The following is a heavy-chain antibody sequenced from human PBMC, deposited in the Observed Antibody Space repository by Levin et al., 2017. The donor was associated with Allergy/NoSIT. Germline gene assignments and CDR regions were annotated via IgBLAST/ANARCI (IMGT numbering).Heavy chain of an antibody. D-gene: IGHD2-15*01. J-gene: IGHJ4*02. Sequence: ETLSLTCAASGFTFSTYSMNWVRQAPGKGLEWVSSIDRSSSYICYADSLRGRFTISRDNAKNSLYLQMNSLRVEDTAVYYCASELVAPSALDYWGQGTLVTVSS. CDR1: GFTFSTYS. V-gene: IGHV3-21*06. CDR2: IDRSSSYI. CDR3: ASELVAPSALDY.